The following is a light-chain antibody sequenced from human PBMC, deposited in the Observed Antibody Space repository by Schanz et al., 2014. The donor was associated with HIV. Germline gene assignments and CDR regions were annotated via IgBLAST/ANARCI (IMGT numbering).Light chain of an antibody. J-gene: IGKJ4*01. Sequence: EIVLTQSPGTLSLSPGERATLRCRATQVVSSNYLAWYQQKPGLAPRLLIYGASSRATGIPDRFSGSGFGTDFTLTISSLEPEDFAVYYCQYFGNSGGTFGGGTKVEIK. CDR2: GAS. CDR1: QVVSSNY. CDR3: QYFGNSGGT. V-gene: IGKV3-20*01.